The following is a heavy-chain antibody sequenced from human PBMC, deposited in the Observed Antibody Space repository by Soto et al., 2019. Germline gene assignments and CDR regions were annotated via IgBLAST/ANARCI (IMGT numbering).Heavy chain of an antibody. Sequence: EVQLLDSGGGLVQPGGSLRLSCAASGFTFSNNAMTWVRQGPGKGLEWVSGISGSGGRSYYADSVKGRFTISRDNSKGTLYLQMNILKAEDTAVYYCAQVYVVWSSEQPYYFDYWGQGTLVTVSS. CDR3: AQVYVVWSSEQPYYFDY. CDR2: ISGSGGRS. CDR1: GFTFSNNA. D-gene: IGHD2-21*01. V-gene: IGHV3-23*01. J-gene: IGHJ4*02.